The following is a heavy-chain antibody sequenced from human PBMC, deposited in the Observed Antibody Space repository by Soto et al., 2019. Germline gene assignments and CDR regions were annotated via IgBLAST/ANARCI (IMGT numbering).Heavy chain of an antibody. V-gene: IGHV1-18*01. CDR3: AGGYCSGGSCYTGWFDP. D-gene: IGHD2-15*01. J-gene: IGHJ5*02. Sequence: QVQLVQSGAEVKKPGASVRVSCKASGYTFTSYGISWVRQAPGQGLEWMGWISGYNGNTNYAQKLQGRVTMTKDTSKNTANMELRSLKTDDTAVYFCAGGYCSGGSCYTGWFDPWGQGTLVTVSS. CDR2: ISGYNGNT. CDR1: GYTFTSYG.